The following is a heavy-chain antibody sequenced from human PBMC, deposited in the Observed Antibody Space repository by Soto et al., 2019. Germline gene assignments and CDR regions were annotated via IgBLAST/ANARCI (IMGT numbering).Heavy chain of an antibody. CDR2: IWNDGSGY. CDR3: ARRQISPPTRGAAAARGGMDV. Sequence: QVQLVESGGGVVQPGGSLRLSCAASGFTFNNYGMHWVLQAPGKGLEWVAVIWNDGSGYYYANAVKGRFTISRDNSKNTLYLQMSSLRAEDTAVYFCARRQISPPTRGAAAARGGMDVWGHGTTVTVSS. J-gene: IGHJ6*02. D-gene: IGHD6-13*01. CDR1: GFTFNNYG. V-gene: IGHV3-33*01.